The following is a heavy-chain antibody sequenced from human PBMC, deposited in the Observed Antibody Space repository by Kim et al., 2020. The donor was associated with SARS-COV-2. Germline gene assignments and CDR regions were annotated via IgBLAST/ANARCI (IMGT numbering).Heavy chain of an antibody. V-gene: IGHV3-11*01. CDR2: ISSDGGSI. CDR1: GFSFSDYY. CDR3: VREPGS. Sequence: GGSLRLSCAASGFSFSDYYMNWIRQAPGKGLEWVAYISSDGGSINYADSVNGRFTISRDNAKKSLSLQMNSLTPEDTAVYYCVREPGSWGQGTLVTVS. J-gene: IGHJ5*02.